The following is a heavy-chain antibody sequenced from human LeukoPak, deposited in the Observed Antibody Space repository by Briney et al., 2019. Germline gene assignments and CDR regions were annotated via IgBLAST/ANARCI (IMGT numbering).Heavy chain of an antibody. D-gene: IGHD6-6*01. Sequence: ASVKVSCKASGYTFTSYYMHWVRQAPGQGLEWMGWINPNSGGTNYAQKFQGRVTMTRDMSTSTVYMELSSLRSEDTAVYYCARVGEEYSSSSLDYWGQGTLVTVSS. J-gene: IGHJ4*02. CDR3: ARVGEEYSSSSLDY. CDR1: GYTFTSYY. V-gene: IGHV1-2*02. CDR2: INPNSGGT.